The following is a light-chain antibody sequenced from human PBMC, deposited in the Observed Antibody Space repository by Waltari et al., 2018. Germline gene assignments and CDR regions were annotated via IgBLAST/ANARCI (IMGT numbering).Light chain of an antibody. CDR2: AAF. V-gene: IGKV1-12*01. Sequence: DIQMTQSPSSVSASVGDRVTITCRASQPISSFLSWYQQKPGKAPKLLIYAAFGLQSGVPLRFRGSGAGTDFTLTISSLQPEDSAIYFCQQANSFPPLTFGGGTKVEIK. J-gene: IGKJ4*01. CDR3: QQANSFPPLT. CDR1: QPISSF.